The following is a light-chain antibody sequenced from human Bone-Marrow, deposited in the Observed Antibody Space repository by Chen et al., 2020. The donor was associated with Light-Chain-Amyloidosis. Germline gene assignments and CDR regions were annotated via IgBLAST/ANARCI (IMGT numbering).Light chain of an antibody. Sequence: SYVLTQPSSVSVAPGQTATIACGGNNIGSTSVHWYQQTPGQAPLLVVYDDSDRPSGIPERLSGSNAGNTATLTISRFEAGDEADYYGQVWDRSSDRPVFGGGTKLTVL. V-gene: IGLV3-21*02. CDR1: NIGSTS. J-gene: IGLJ3*02. CDR2: DDS. CDR3: QVWDRSSDRPV.